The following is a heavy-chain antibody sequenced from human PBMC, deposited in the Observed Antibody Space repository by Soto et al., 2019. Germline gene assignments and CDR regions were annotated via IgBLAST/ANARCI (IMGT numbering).Heavy chain of an antibody. CDR2: VDYSGST. Sequence: PSETLSPPCIVSGGSIRSGDYYWSRLRQRPGKDLEWIRYVDYSGSTYYNPSLKSLVTISETTSKTQFSLRLSSGTAADTAVYCGGRGPTAHGFDVWGQGTMVTVSS. CDR3: GRGPTAHGFDV. J-gene: IGHJ5*02. V-gene: IGHV4-30-4*08. CDR1: GGSIRSGDYY.